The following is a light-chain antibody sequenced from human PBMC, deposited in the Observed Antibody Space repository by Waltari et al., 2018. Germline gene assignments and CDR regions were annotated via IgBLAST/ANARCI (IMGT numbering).Light chain of an antibody. V-gene: IGKV1-5*03. Sequence: DIQMTQSPSTLSASVGDRVTLTCRASQTINRWLAWYQQKPGKAPKLLIYKASILESGVPPRFSGSGSGTEFTLTISSLQPDDFATYYCQHRGFGLGTKLQIK. CDR1: QTINRW. CDR3: QHRG. J-gene: IGKJ2*01. CDR2: KAS.